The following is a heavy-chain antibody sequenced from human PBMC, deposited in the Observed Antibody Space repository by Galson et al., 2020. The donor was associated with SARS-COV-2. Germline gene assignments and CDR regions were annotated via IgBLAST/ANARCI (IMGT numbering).Heavy chain of an antibody. D-gene: IGHD3-22*01. Sequence: SETLSLTCTVSGGSISSGGYYWSWIRQHPGKGLEWIGYIYYSGSTYYNPSLKSRVTISVDTSKNQFSLKLSSVTAADTAVYYCASGDSSGYYYVDYWGQGTLVTVSS. CDR2: IYYSGST. CDR1: GGSISSGGYY. CDR3: ASGDSSGYYYVDY. V-gene: IGHV4-31*03. J-gene: IGHJ4*02.